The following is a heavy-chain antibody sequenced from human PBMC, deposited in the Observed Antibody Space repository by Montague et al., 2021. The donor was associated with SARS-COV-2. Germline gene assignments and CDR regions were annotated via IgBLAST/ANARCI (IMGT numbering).Heavy chain of an antibody. CDR3: ARELEIHEFFSGYYIGD. V-gene: IGHV4-61*01. Sequence: SETLSLTCTVSGCSFNSCSYHWNWIRQPPGQELEWIVYLYYSGSTSYNPSLQIRVSISLYTSKNQFSLTLISVTAADTALYSCARELEIHEFFSGYYIGDWGQGTMVTVSS. CDR2: LYYSGST. J-gene: IGHJ1*01. D-gene: IGHD3-3*01. CDR1: GCSFNSCSYH.